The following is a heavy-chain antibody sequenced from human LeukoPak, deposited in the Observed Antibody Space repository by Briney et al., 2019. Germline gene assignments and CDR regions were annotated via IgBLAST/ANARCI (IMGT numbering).Heavy chain of an antibody. V-gene: IGHV3-7*03. CDR1: GFTFSSYW. D-gene: IGHD5-12*01. Sequence: PGGSLRLSCAASGFTFSSYWTSWVRQAPGKGLEWVANIKQDGSEKYYVDSVKGRFTISRDNAKNSLYLQMDSLRAEDTAVYYCARVRWLRQDFDYWGQGTLVTVSS. J-gene: IGHJ4*02. CDR2: IKQDGSEK. CDR3: ARVRWLRQDFDY.